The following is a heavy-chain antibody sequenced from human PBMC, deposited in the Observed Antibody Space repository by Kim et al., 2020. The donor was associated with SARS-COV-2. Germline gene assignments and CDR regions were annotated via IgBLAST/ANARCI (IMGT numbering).Heavy chain of an antibody. J-gene: IGHJ4*02. D-gene: IGHD6-13*01. V-gene: IGHV4-39*01. CDR1: GGSISSSSYY. Sequence: SETLSLTCTVSGGSISSSSYYWGWIRQPPGKGLEWIGSIYYSGSTYYNPSLKSRVTISVDTSKNQFSLKLSSVTAADTAVYYCARHVIAAAAIDYWGQGTLVTVSS. CDR2: IYYSGST. CDR3: ARHVIAAAAIDY.